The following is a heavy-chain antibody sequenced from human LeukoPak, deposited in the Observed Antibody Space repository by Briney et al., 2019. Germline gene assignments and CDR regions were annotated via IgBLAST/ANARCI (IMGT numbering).Heavy chain of an antibody. Sequence: SSETLSLTCTVSGGSISSYYWSWIRQPPGKGLEWIGYIYYSGSTNYNPSLKSRVTISVDTSKNQFSLKLSSVTAADTAVYYCARSDAVAGTDLIDYWGQGTLVTVSS. CDR1: GGSISSYY. J-gene: IGHJ4*02. V-gene: IGHV4-59*08. CDR2: IYYSGST. D-gene: IGHD6-19*01. CDR3: ARSDAVAGTDLIDY.